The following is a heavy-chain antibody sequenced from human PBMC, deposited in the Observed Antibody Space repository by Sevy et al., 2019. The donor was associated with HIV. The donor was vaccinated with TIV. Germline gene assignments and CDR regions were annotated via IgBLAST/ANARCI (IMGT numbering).Heavy chain of an antibody. D-gene: IGHD2-2*01. CDR2: IIPIFGTA. CDR3: ARANYCSSTSCYFSWFDP. CDR1: GGTFSSYA. Sequence: ASVKVSCKASGGTFSSYAISWVRQAPGQGLEWMGGIIPIFGTANYAQTFQGRVTITADESTSTAYMELSSLRSEDTAVYYCARANYCSSTSCYFSWFDPWGQGTLVTVSS. J-gene: IGHJ5*02. V-gene: IGHV1-69*13.